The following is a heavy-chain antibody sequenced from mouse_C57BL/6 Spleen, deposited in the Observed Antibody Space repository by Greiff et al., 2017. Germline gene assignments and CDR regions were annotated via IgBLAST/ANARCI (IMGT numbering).Heavy chain of an antibody. CDR1: GYAFSSYW. D-gene: IGHD2-2*01. V-gene: IGHV1-80*01. Sequence: QVQLQQSGAELVKPGASVKISCKASGYAFSSYWMNWVKQRPGKGLEWIGQIYPGDGDTNYTGKFKGKATLTADKSSSTAYMQLSSLTSEDSAVYFCAREVLSTMVTTRYFDVWGTGTTVTVSS. CDR3: AREVLSTMVTTRYFDV. CDR2: IYPGDGDT. J-gene: IGHJ1*03.